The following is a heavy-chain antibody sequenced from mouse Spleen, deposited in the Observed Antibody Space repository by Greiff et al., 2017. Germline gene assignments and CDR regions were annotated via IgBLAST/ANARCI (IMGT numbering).Heavy chain of an antibody. CDR2: IDPEDGDT. V-gene: IGHV14-1*01. D-gene: IGHD2-5*01. J-gene: IGHJ3*01. CDR1: GFNFKDYY. CDR3: TRYSNPFAY. Sequence: EVKLQQSGAELVRPGASVKLSCTASGFNFKDYYMHWVKQRPEQGLEWIGRIDPEDGDTDYAPKFQGKATMTADTSSNTAYLQLSSLTSEDTAVCYCTRYSNPFAYWGQRTLGTVS.